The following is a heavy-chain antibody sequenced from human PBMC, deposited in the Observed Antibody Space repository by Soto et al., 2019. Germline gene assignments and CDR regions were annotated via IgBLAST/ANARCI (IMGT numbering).Heavy chain of an antibody. V-gene: IGHV4-30-2*01. CDR1: GGSISSGGYS. D-gene: IGHD3-3*01. J-gene: IGHJ4*02. CDR2: IYHSGST. Sequence: QLQLQESGSGLVKPSQTLSLTCAVSGGSISSGGYSWSWIRQPPGKGLEWIGYIYHSGSTYYNLSLKSRVPISVDRSKNQFSLKLSAVTAADTAVYYCAGGGFGVARDYWGQGTLVTVSS. CDR3: AGGGFGVARDY.